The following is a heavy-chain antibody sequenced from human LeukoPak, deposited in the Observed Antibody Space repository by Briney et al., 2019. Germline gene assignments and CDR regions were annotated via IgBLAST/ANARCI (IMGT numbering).Heavy chain of an antibody. CDR1: GFSFSSYP. V-gene: IGHV3-23*01. D-gene: IGHD1-26*01. J-gene: IGHJ3*01. CDR3: ATDVGDLVGASPL. CDR2: ISGSAGST. Sequence: PGGSLRLSCAASGFSFSSYPMSGVRQAPGKGLEWVSSISGSAGSTYYTDSVKGRFTISRDNSRNTLYLQMNSLRAEDSAMYYCATDVGDLVGASPLWGQGTMVTVSS.